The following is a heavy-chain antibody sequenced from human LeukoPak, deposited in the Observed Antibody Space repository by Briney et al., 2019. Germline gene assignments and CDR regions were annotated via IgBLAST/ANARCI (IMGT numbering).Heavy chain of an antibody. V-gene: IGHV1-69*01. J-gene: IGHJ5*02. CDR1: GGTFSSYA. D-gene: IGHD2-2*01. CDR2: IIPIFGTA. CDR3: ARDGDPIVVVPAALEP. Sequence: ASVKISCKASGGTFSSYAISWVRQAPGQGLEWMGEIIPIFGTANYAQKFQGRVTITADESTSTAYMELSSLRSEDTAVYYCARDGDPIVVVPAALEPWGQGTLVTVSS.